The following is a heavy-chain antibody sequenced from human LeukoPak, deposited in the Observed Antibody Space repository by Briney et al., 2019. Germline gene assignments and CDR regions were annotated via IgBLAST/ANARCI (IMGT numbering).Heavy chain of an antibody. J-gene: IGHJ3*02. V-gene: IGHV4-59*01. CDR2: INYSGSS. D-gene: IGHD6-19*01. Sequence: SETLSLTCTVSGGSISSYYWSWIRHSPGKGLEWIGYINYSGSSNYNPSLKSRVTISVDTSKNQFSLKLTSVTAADTAVYYCARGRSSGWPRGAFDIWGQGTMVTVSS. CDR1: GGSISSYY. CDR3: ARGRSSGWPRGAFDI.